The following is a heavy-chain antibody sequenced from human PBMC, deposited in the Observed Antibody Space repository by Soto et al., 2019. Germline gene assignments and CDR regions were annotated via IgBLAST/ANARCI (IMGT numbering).Heavy chain of an antibody. CDR3: AGGYQE. V-gene: IGHV3-74*01. D-gene: IGHD5-12*01. Sequence: EEHLVQSGGGLVQPGGSLRLSCVASGFPFSRYWMHWVRQVPGQGLVWVSRINDDGTSTIYADFVKGRFTISRDNAKNTVHLQMNSLRVDDTAIYYCAGGYQEWGQGALVTVSS. CDR2: INDDGTST. CDR1: GFPFSRYW. J-gene: IGHJ4*02.